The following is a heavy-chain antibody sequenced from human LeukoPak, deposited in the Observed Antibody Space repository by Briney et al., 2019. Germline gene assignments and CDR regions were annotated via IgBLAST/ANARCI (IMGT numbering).Heavy chain of an antibody. CDR3: ARVTSCCNWFDP. V-gene: IGHV4-39*07. Sequence: PSETLSLTCTVSGGSISSSSYYWGWIRQPPGKGLEWIGSIYYSGSTYYNPSLKSRVTISVDTSKNQFSLKLSSVTAADTAVYYCARVTSCCNWFDPWGQGTLVTVSS. D-gene: IGHD2-2*01. CDR1: GGSISSSSYY. J-gene: IGHJ5*02. CDR2: IYYSGST.